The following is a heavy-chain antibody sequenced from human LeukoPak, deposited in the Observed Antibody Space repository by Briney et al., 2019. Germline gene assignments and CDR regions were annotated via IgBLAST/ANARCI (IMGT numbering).Heavy chain of an antibody. CDR3: ARVYMSIAVGYYFDY. D-gene: IGHD6-6*01. CDR2: IYTSGST. Sequence: SETLSLTCTVYGGSISSSSYYWSWIRQPAGKGLEWIGRIYTSGSTNYNPSLKSRVTMSVDTSKNQFSLKLSSVTAADTAVYYCARVYMSIAVGYYFDYWGQGTLVTVSS. J-gene: IGHJ4*02. CDR1: GGSISSSSYY. V-gene: IGHV4-61*02.